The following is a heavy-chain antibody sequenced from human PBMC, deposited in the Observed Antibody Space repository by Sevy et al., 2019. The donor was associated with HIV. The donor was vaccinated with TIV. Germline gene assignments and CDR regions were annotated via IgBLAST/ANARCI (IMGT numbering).Heavy chain of an antibody. V-gene: IGHV3-33*06. CDR1: GFTFSNYG. CDR2: IWYDGSNK. CDR3: AKTGSRSGWASYYYYCMDV. D-gene: IGHD6-19*01. Sequence: GGSLRLSCAASGFTFSNYGMHWVRQAPGKWLEWVAVIWYDGSNKFYADSVKGRFTISRDNSKNTLYLQMNSRRAEETAVYDRAKTGSRSGWASYYYYCMDVWGKGTTVTVSS. J-gene: IGHJ6*03.